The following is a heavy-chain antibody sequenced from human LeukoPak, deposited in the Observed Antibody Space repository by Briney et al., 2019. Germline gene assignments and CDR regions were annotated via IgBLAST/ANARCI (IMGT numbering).Heavy chain of an antibody. Sequence: SETLSLTCTASGYSISNGYYWGWTRQPPGKGLEWIGSIYHSGRTHYNPSLKSRVIISVDTSKNYFSLKLSSVTAADTAMYYCARDETYSDVWSGSAGGGKGNYLDYWGQGILVTVSS. CDR3: ARDETYSDVWSGSAGGGKGNYLDY. D-gene: IGHD3-3*01. J-gene: IGHJ4*02. CDR1: GYSISNGYY. CDR2: IYHSGRT. V-gene: IGHV4-38-2*02.